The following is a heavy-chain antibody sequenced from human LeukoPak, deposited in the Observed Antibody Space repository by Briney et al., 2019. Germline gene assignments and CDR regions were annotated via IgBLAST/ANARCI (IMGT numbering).Heavy chain of an antibody. CDR1: GYTFTRYG. J-gene: IGHJ4*02. CDR2: ISAYNGNT. Sequence: ASVKVSCKASGYTFTRYGIIWVRQAPGQGLEWMGWISAYNGNTNYAQKLQGRVTMTTDTSTSTAYMELRSLRSDDTAVYYCASTPYSSGWYYFDYWGQGTLVTVSS. V-gene: IGHV1-18*01. D-gene: IGHD6-19*01. CDR3: ASTPYSSGWYYFDY.